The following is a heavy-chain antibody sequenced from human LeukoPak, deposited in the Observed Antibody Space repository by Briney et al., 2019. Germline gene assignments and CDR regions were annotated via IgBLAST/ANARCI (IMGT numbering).Heavy chain of an antibody. CDR3: ARGYDFWSGFDY. Sequence: MHWVXXAPGKGLEWVAVIWYDGSNKYYADSVKGRFTISRDNSKNTLYLQMNSLRAEDTAVYYCARGYDFWSGFDYWGQGTLVTVSS. V-gene: IGHV3-33*01. D-gene: IGHD3-3*01. J-gene: IGHJ4*02. CDR2: IWYDGSNK.